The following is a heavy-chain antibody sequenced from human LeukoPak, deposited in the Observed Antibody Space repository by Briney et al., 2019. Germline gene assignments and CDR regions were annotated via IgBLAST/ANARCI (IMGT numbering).Heavy chain of an antibody. CDR2: INPNSGGT. D-gene: IGHD3-22*01. J-gene: IGHJ4*02. CDR1: VYTFTVYY. Sequence: GASVKVSCTATVYTFTVYYMHWVRQAPGQGLEWMGWINPNSGGTNYAQKFQGRVTMTRDTSISTAYMELSRLRSDDTAVYYCARSDGSGYYNFDYWGQGTLVTVSS. V-gene: IGHV1-2*02. CDR3: ARSDGSGYYNFDY.